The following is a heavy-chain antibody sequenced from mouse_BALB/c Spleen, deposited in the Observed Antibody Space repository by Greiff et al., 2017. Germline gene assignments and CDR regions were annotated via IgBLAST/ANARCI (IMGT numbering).Heavy chain of an antibody. D-gene: IGHD2-14*01. CDR3: ARGRYDVYYAMDY. Sequence: EVKLVESGGGLVKPGGSLKLSCAASGFTFSSYAMSWVRQTPEKRLEWVASISSGGSTYYPDSVKGRFTISRDNARNILYLQMSSLRSEDTAMYYCARGRYDVYYAMDYWGQGTSVTVS. V-gene: IGHV5-6-5*01. CDR2: ISSGGST. J-gene: IGHJ4*01. CDR1: GFTFSSYA.